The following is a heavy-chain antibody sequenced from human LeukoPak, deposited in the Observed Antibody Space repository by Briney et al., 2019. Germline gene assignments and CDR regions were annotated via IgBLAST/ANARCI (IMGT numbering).Heavy chain of an antibody. Sequence: SETLSLTCAVSDGSISSSNWWSWVRQPPGKGLEWIGEIYHSGSTNYNPSLKSRVTISVDKSKNQFSLKLSSVTAADTAVYYCASTAQDYGSGSYYDWGQGTLVTVSS. CDR2: IYHSGST. V-gene: IGHV4-4*02. CDR1: DGSISSSNW. D-gene: IGHD3-10*01. J-gene: IGHJ4*02. CDR3: ASTAQDYGSGSYYD.